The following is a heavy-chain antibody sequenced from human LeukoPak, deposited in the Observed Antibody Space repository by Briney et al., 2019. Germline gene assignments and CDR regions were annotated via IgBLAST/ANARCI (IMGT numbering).Heavy chain of an antibody. CDR1: GGSFSGYY. CDR2: INHSGST. V-gene: IGHV4-34*01. Sequence: SETLSLTCAVYGGSFSGYYWSWIRQPLGKGLEWIGEINHSGSTDYNPSLKSRVTISVDTSKNQFSLRLNSVTAADTAVYYCARHDPYSSSSGDYWGQGTLVTVSS. CDR3: ARHDPYSSSSGDY. J-gene: IGHJ4*02. D-gene: IGHD6-6*01.